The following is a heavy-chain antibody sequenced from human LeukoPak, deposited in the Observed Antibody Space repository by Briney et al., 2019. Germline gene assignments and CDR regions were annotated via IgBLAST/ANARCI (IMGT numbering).Heavy chain of an antibody. D-gene: IGHD1-26*01. J-gene: IGHJ6*03. CDR2: VSPNSGGT. V-gene: IGHV1-2*02. CDR3: AREPLVGATFYSYMDV. Sequence: ASVKVSCKASGYTFTSYYMHWVRQAPGQGLEWMGWVSPNSGGTNYAQKFLGRVTVTRDTSISTAYMELSRLRSDDTAVYYCAREPLVGATFYSYMDVWGKGTTVTISS. CDR1: GYTFTSYY.